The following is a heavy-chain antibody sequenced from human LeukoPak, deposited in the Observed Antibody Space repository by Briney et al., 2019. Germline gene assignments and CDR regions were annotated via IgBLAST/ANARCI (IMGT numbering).Heavy chain of an antibody. D-gene: IGHD6-19*01. CDR1: GFTFGSYA. J-gene: IGHJ4*02. Sequence: GGSLRLSCAASGFTFGSYAMSWVRQAPGKGLEWVSAISGSGGSTYYADSVKGRFTISRDNSKNTLYLQMNSLRAEDTAVYYCAKDLRSSGWYYFDYWGQGTLVTVSS. CDR2: ISGSGGST. CDR3: AKDLRSSGWYYFDY. V-gene: IGHV3-23*01.